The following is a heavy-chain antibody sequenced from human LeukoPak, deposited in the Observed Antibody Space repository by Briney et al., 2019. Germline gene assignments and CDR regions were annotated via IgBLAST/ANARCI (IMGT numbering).Heavy chain of an antibody. CDR3: ARAYYGSGSYKAYFDP. CDR2: ISSSGRTI. J-gene: IGHJ5*02. D-gene: IGHD3-10*01. Sequence: GGSLRLSCAASGFTFSNYEMNWVRQAPGKGLEWVSYISSSGRTIYYADSVKGRFTISRDNAKNSLYLQMNSLRAEDTAVYCCARAYYGSGSYKAYFDPWGQGTLVTVSS. CDR1: GFTFSNYE. V-gene: IGHV3-48*03.